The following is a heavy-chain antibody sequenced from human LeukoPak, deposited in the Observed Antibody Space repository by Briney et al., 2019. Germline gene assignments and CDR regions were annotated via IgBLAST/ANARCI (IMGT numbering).Heavy chain of an antibody. Sequence: GGSLRLPCEASGFTFKDYAMHWVRQAPGKGLEWVSGISWNSGSIGYADSVKGRFTISRDNAKNSLYLHINRLRTEDTALYYCAKDMYSSGSNGEGYLQHWGQGTLVTVSS. CDR1: GFTFKDYA. CDR3: AKDMYSSGSNGEGYLQH. J-gene: IGHJ1*01. D-gene: IGHD6-19*01. CDR2: ISWNSGSI. V-gene: IGHV3-9*01.